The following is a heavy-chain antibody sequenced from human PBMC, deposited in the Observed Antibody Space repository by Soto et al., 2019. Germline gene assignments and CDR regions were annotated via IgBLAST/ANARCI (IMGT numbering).Heavy chain of an antibody. J-gene: IGHJ4*02. D-gene: IGHD3-9*01. V-gene: IGHV1-3*01. CDR2: INAGNGNT. Sequence: ASVKVSCKASGYTFTSYAMHWVRQAPGQRLEWMGWINAGNGNTKYSQKFQGRVTITRDTSASTAYMELSSLRSEDTAVYYCARTNDILTGYTPSLDYWGQGTLVTVSS. CDR3: ARTNDILTGYTPSLDY. CDR1: GYTFTSYA.